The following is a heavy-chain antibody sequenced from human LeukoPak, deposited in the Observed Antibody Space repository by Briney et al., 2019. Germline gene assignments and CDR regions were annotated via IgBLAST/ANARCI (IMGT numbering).Heavy chain of an antibody. CDR3: ANLRKSLWIPEFDY. Sequence: PGGSLRLSCAASGCTFSSYGMHWVRQAPGKGLEWVAFIRYDGSNKYYADSVKGRFTISRDNSKNTLYLQMNSLRAEDTAVYYCANLRKSLWIPEFDYWGQGTLVTVSS. D-gene: IGHD1-1*01. CDR1: GCTFSSYG. V-gene: IGHV3-30*02. CDR2: IRYDGSNK. J-gene: IGHJ4*02.